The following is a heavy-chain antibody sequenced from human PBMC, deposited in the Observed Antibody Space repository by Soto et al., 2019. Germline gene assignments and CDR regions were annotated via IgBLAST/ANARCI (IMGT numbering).Heavy chain of an antibody. J-gene: IGHJ4*02. V-gene: IGHV1-18*01. CDR3: ARENYYDSSGYYLMVPKSDY. D-gene: IGHD3-22*01. CDR2: ISAYNGNT. CDR1: GYTFTSYG. Sequence: QVQLVQSGAEVKKPGASVKVSCKASGYTFTSYGISWVRQAPGQGLEWMGWISAYNGNTNYAQKLQGRVPMTTDTSTSTAYMELRSLRSDDTAVYYCARENYYDSSGYYLMVPKSDYWGQGTLVTVSS.